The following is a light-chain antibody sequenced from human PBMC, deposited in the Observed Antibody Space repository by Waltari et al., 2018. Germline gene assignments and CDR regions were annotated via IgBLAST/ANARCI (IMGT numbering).Light chain of an antibody. CDR1: SSDVGSYDY. J-gene: IGLJ2*01. CDR3: SSYTGSNTLL. Sequence: QSALTQPASVSGSPGQSITISCTGTSSDVGSYDYVCWYQQDPGKAPKLMIYAVSKRPSGVSIRFSGSKSGNTASLTISGLQAEDETDYYCSSYTGSNTLLFGGGTKLTVL. V-gene: IGLV2-14*01. CDR2: AVS.